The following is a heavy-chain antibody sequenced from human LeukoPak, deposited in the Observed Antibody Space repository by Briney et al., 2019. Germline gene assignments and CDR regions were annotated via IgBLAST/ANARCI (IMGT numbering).Heavy chain of an antibody. D-gene: IGHD6-25*01. V-gene: IGHV3-9*01. CDR1: GFTFDDYA. Sequence: RAGGSLRLSCAASGFTFDDYAMHWVRQAPGKGLEWVSGISWNSGSIGYADSVKGRFTISRDNAKNSLYQQMNSLRAEDTALYYCAKDLGRGPAEGWFDPWGQGTLVTVSS. CDR3: AKDLGRGPAEGWFDP. J-gene: IGHJ5*02. CDR2: ISWNSGSI.